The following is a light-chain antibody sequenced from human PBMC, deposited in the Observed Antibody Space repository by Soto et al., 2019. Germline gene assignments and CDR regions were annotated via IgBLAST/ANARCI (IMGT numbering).Light chain of an antibody. V-gene: IGKV3-20*01. CDR3: QQYGSSPPVT. CDR1: QSVSSSY. J-gene: IGKJ4*01. Sequence: EILLTQSPGTLSLSPGERATLSCRASQSVSSSYLAWYQQKPGQAPRLLIYGASSRATGIPDRFSGSGSGTDFTLTISRLEPEDVAVYYCQQYGSSPPVTFGGGTKVEIK. CDR2: GAS.